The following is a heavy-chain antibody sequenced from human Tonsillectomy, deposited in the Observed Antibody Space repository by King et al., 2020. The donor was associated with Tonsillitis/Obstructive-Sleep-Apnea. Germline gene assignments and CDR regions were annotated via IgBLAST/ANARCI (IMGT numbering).Heavy chain of an antibody. CDR3: AKGYCTSTSCYGLEDYYYMDV. Sequence: QLVQSGGGVVQPGRSLRLSCAASGFTFGSYGIHWVRQAPGKGLEWVAVISYDGSNKYYADSVKGRFTISRDNSKNTLFLQMNGLRVEDTAVYYCAKGYCTSTSCYGLEDYYYMDVWGKGTTVTVSS. CDR1: GFTFGSYG. CDR2: ISYDGSNK. V-gene: IGHV3-30*18. D-gene: IGHD2-2*01. J-gene: IGHJ6*03.